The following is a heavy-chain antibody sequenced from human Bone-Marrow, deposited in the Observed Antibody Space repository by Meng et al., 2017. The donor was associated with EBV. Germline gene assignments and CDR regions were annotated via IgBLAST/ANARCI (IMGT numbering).Heavy chain of an antibody. CDR3: TTGLLQWFGEKNDY. D-gene: IGHD3-10*01. J-gene: IGHJ4*02. Sequence: QLLESGGGLVKPGXXXXLSCAASGVPFNNAWMNWVRQAPGKGLEWVGRIKTKTEGATTDFAAPVKGRFTISRDDSKNTLYLQMNSLKTEDTAVYYCTTGLLQWFGEKNDYWGQGTLVTVSS. CDR2: IKTKTEGATT. CDR1: GVPFNNAW. V-gene: IGHV3-15*01.